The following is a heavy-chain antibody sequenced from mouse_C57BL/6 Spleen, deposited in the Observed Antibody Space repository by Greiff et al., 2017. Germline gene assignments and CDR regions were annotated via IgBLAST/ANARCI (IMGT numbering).Heavy chain of an antibody. D-gene: IGHD1-1*01. Sequence: VTVVESGDGLVPPGGSLKLSCAASGFTFSDYGMHWVRQAPEKGLEWVAYISSGSSTIYYADTVKGRFTISRDHAKNTLFLQMTSRRSEDTAMYYCARNYGSSFAYWGQGTLVTVSA. CDR1: GFTFSDYG. J-gene: IGHJ3*01. CDR2: ISSGSSTI. CDR3: ARNYGSSFAY. V-gene: IGHV5-17*01.